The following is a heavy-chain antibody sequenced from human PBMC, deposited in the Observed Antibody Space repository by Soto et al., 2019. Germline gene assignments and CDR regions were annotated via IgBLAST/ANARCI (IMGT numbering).Heavy chain of an antibody. Sequence: PSETLPLTFTVSGGPVSSGSYYGSWIRQPPGKGLEWIGYIYHSGSADYNPSLKSRVTISVDRSKNHFSLTPTSVTAADTAIYYSARLLDINSWPLDFWGQGTLVTVSS. CDR2: IYHSGSA. J-gene: IGHJ4*02. V-gene: IGHV4-61*01. CDR1: GGPVSSGSYY. D-gene: IGHD1-26*01. CDR3: ARLLDINSWPLDF.